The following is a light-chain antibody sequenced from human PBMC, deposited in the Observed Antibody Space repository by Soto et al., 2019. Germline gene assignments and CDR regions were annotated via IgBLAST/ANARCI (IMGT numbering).Light chain of an antibody. CDR3: QQYDNPPPLT. Sequence: DIQMTQSPSSLSASVGDRVTITCQASQDISNYLNWYQQKPGKAPKLLIYDASNLETGVPSRFSGSGSGTDFPFTISSLQPEDIATYYCQQYDNPPPLTFGGGTRVDI. J-gene: IGKJ4*01. CDR1: QDISNY. V-gene: IGKV1-33*01. CDR2: DAS.